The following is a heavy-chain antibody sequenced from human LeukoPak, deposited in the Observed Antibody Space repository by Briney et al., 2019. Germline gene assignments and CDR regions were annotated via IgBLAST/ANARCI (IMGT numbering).Heavy chain of an antibody. D-gene: IGHD5-18*01. Sequence: GGSLRLSCAASGFSFSDYAMHWVRQAPAKGLEWVAATSHNEGNRYYAGSVKGRFTISRDNSRNTLYLEVNGLRTDDTAVYFCARGPGLAMGKGYFDYCGQGTLVTVSS. CDR2: TSHNEGNR. J-gene: IGHJ4*02. V-gene: IGHV3-30-3*01. CDR3: ARGPGLAMGKGYFDY. CDR1: GFSFSDYA.